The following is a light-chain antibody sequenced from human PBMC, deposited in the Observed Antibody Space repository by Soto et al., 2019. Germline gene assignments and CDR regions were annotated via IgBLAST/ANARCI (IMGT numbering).Light chain of an antibody. CDR2: GTT. CDR1: QNVGSA. Sequence: EVVLTQSPAALSVSALERAMFSCFASQNVGSALAWYQQKPGLAPRLLIYGTTTRATDTPARFSGSGSGTEFALTISSLQSEDFAVYYCQQYHKWPITFGQGTRLEMK. CDR3: QQYHKWPIT. J-gene: IGKJ5*01. V-gene: IGKV3-15*01.